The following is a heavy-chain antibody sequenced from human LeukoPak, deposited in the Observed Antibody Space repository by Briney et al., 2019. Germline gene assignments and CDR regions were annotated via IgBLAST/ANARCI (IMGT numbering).Heavy chain of an antibody. CDR1: GFTFSTYW. CDR2: IKHDGSDK. V-gene: IGHV3-7*05. J-gene: IGHJ5*02. CDR3: AKGVDIVATIFSGNWFDP. Sequence: GGSLRLSCAASGFTFSTYWMSWVRQTPGKGLEWVANIKHDGSDKYYVDSVKGRFTISRDNSKNTLYLQMNSLRAEDTAVYYCAKGVDIVATIFSGNWFDPWGQGTLVTVSS. D-gene: IGHD5-12*01.